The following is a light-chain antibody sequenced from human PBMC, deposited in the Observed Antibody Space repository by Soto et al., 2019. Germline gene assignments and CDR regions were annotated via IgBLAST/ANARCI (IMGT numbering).Light chain of an antibody. CDR2: AAS. J-gene: IGKJ1*01. Sequence: DIQMTQSPSSLSASVGDRVTITCRASQHISNYLAWYQQKPGKVPKLLIYAASTLQSGVPSRFSGGASGTDFTLTISSLQPEDVATYYCQKYNSAPWTFGQGTKVDIK. V-gene: IGKV1-27*01. CDR3: QKYNSAPWT. CDR1: QHISNY.